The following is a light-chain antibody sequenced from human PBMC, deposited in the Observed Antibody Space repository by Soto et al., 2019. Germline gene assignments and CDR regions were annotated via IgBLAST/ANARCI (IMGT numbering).Light chain of an antibody. CDR2: AAS. CDR3: LQHNSYPWT. Sequence: DIQMTQSPSSLSASVGDRVTITCRASQSISSYLNWYQQKPGKAPKLLIYAASSLQSGVPSRFSGSGSGTEFTLTISSLQPEDFVTYYCLQHNSYPWTFGQGTKVEIK. V-gene: IGKV1-17*01. J-gene: IGKJ1*01. CDR1: QSISSY.